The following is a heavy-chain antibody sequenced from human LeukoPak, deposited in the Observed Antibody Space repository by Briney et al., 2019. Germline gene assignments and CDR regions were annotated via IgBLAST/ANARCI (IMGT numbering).Heavy chain of an antibody. Sequence: SVKVSCKASGGTFSSCAISWVRQAPGQGLEWMGGIIPIFGTANYAQKFQGRVTITADESTSTAYMELSSLRSEDTAVYYCATNILGYCSSTSCPYAHYYYYYMDVWGKGTTVTVSS. CDR3: ATNILGYCSSTSCPYAHYYYYYMDV. J-gene: IGHJ6*03. V-gene: IGHV1-69*13. CDR1: GGTFSSCA. D-gene: IGHD2-2*01. CDR2: IIPIFGTA.